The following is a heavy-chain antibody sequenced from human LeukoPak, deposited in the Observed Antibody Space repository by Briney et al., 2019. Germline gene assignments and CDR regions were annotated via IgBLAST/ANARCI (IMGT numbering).Heavy chain of an antibody. CDR2: ISGSGGST. D-gene: IGHD3-22*01. Sequence: GGSLRLSCAASGFTFSSYAMSWVRQAPGKGLEWVSAISGSGGSTYYADSVKGRFTISRDNSKNTLYLQMNSLRAEDTAVYYYAKDYYYDSSGYYDYWGQGTLVTVSS. J-gene: IGHJ4*02. CDR3: AKDYYYDSSGYYDY. V-gene: IGHV3-23*01. CDR1: GFTFSSYA.